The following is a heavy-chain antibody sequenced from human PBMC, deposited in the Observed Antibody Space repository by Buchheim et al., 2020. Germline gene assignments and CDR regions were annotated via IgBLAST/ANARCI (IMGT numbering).Heavy chain of an antibody. CDR1: GFTFSSYG. J-gene: IGHJ4*02. Sequence: QVQLVESGGGVVQPGRSLRLSCAVSGFTFSSYGMHWVRQAPGKGLEWVAYIRYDGSNKYHADSVKGRFTISRDNSKNTLYLQMNSLRAEDTAVYYCATCGQQWLTYYSDYWGQGTL. CDR2: IRYDGSNK. V-gene: IGHV3-30*02. CDR3: ATCGQQWLTYYSDY. D-gene: IGHD6-19*01.